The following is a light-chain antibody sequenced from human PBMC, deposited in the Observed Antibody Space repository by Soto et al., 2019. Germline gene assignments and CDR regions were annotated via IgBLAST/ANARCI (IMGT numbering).Light chain of an antibody. CDR3: GTWDSSLSAWV. Sequence: QSVLTQPPSVSAAPGQKVTISCSGSSSNIGHNYVSWYQQLPGTAPKFLIYDNNKRPSGIPDRFSGSKSGTSATLGITGLQTGDEADYYCGTWDSSLSAWVFGGGTKLTVL. V-gene: IGLV1-51*01. CDR1: SSNIGHNY. J-gene: IGLJ3*02. CDR2: DNN.